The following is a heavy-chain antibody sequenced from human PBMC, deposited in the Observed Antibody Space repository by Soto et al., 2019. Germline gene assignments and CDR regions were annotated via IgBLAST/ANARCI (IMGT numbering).Heavy chain of an antibody. D-gene: IGHD3-3*02. J-gene: IGHJ6*02. CDR2: INPDSGDT. CDR1: GGTFSSYA. Sequence: ASVKVSCKASGGTFSSYAISWVRQAPGQGLEWMGWINPDSGDTKYAQKFQGRVTMTRDTSISTVYMELSRLKSDDTAVYYCERDRGNMVAIFHHYYGMDVWGQGTTVTVSS. CDR3: ERDRGNMVAIFHHYYGMDV. V-gene: IGHV1-2*02.